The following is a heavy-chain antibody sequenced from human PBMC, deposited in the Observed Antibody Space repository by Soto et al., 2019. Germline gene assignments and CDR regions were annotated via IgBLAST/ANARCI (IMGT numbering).Heavy chain of an antibody. D-gene: IGHD3-16*01. CDR1: GGTFSSYA. CDR2: IIPIFGTA. J-gene: IGHJ5*02. Sequence: SVKVSCKASGGTFSSYAISWVRQAPGQGLEWMGGIIPIFGTANYAQKFQGRVTITADESTSTAYMELSSLRSEDTAVYYCASPSGGGSVNWFDPWGQGTLVTVSS. V-gene: IGHV1-69*13. CDR3: ASPSGGGSVNWFDP.